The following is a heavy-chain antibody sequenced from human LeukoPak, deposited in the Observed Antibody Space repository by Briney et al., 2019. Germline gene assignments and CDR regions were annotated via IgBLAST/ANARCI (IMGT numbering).Heavy chain of an antibody. CDR1: GYTFTGYY. D-gene: IGHD6-13*01. V-gene: IGHV1-2*02. Sequence: ASVNVSCKASGYTFTGYYMHWVRQAPGQGLEWMGWINPNSGGTNYAQKFQGRVTMTRDTSISTAYMELSRLRSDDTAVYYCARVSRPNSSSWYCYFDYWGQGTLVTVSS. CDR2: INPNSGGT. J-gene: IGHJ4*02. CDR3: ARVSRPNSSSWYCYFDY.